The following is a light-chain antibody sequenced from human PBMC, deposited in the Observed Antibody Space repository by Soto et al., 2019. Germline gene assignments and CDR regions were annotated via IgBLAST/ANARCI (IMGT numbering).Light chain of an antibody. CDR3: QQYNSYSWT. CDR2: DAS. CDR1: QSISSW. V-gene: IGKV1-5*01. J-gene: IGKJ1*01. Sequence: DIQMTQSPSTLSASVGDRVTITCRASQSISSWLPWYQQKPGKAPKLVIYDASSLESGVPSRFSGSGSGTEFTLTISSLQPDDFATYYCQQYNSYSWTFGQGTKVDIK.